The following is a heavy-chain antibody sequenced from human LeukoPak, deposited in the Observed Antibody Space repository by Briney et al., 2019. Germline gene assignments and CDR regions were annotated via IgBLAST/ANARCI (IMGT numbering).Heavy chain of an antibody. CDR1: GGSISISNW. CDR3: ANRLYSNARNFDY. J-gene: IGHJ4*02. D-gene: IGHD2/OR15-2a*01. Sequence: PSETLSLTCAVSGGSISISNWWSWVRQPPGKGLEWIGEIYHSGSANYNPSLKSRVTISVDKSKNQFSLKLTSVTAADTALYYCANRLYSNARNFDYWGQGTLVTVSS. V-gene: IGHV4-4*02. CDR2: IYHSGSA.